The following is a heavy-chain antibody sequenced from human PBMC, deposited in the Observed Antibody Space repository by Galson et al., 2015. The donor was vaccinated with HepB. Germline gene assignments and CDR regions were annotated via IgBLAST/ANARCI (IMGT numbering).Heavy chain of an antibody. CDR2: ISTNSGKT. CDR1: GYTFSTFG. CDR3: AREGVSGAFDNWFDP. J-gene: IGHJ5*02. D-gene: IGHD3-10*01. V-gene: IGHV1-18*01. Sequence: SVKVSCKASGYTFSTFGINWVRQTPGQGPEWMGWISTNSGKTKYAQKFQGRVTMTTDPFTSTAYLELRSLRFDDTAVYYCAREGVSGAFDNWFDPWGQGTLVTVSS.